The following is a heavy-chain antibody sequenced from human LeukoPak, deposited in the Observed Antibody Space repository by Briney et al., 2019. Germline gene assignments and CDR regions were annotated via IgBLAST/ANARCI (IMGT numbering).Heavy chain of an antibody. CDR1: GGSISSSSYY. CDR2: IYYSGST. CDR3: ARTEYYYGMDV. Sequence: SETLSLTCTVSGGSISSSSYYWGWIRQPPGKGLEWIGSIYYSGSTYYNPSLKSRVTISVDTSKNQFSLKLSSVTATDTAVYYCARTEYYYGMDVWGQGTTVTVSS. J-gene: IGHJ6*02. V-gene: IGHV4-39*01.